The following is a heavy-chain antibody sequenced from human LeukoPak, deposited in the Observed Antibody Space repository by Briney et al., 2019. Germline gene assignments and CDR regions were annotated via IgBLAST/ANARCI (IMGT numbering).Heavy chain of an antibody. D-gene: IGHD2-2*01. J-gene: IGHJ5*02. Sequence: ASVKVSCKASGYXFTAYYIHWVRQAPGQGPEWMGRINPNGGSTHYAQDFQGRLTMTRDTSISTAYMELNGLRSDDTAVYYCARDASRTNFDPWGQGTLVTVSS. CDR3: ARDASRTNFDP. CDR1: GYXFTAYY. V-gene: IGHV1-2*06. CDR2: INPNGGST.